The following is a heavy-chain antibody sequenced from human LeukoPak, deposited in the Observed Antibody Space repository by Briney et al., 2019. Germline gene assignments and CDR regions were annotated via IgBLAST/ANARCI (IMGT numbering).Heavy chain of an antibody. CDR1: GDSMNNYY. D-gene: IGHD3-10*01. CDR3: ARSPPGAGTRNYMDV. J-gene: IGHJ6*03. Sequence: TSETLSLTCTVSGDSMNNYYWTWIRQPPGKGLQWIGCISDGGKTNYNPSLRSRVTLSVDTSKNQFSLRLSSVITADTAVYYCARSPPGAGTRNYMDVWGKGTTVTVSS. V-gene: IGHV4-59*01. CDR2: ISDGGKT.